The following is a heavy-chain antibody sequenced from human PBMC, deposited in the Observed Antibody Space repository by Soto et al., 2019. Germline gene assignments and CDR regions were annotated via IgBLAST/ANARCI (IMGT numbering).Heavy chain of an antibody. J-gene: IGHJ4*02. CDR2: IYYSGST. Sequence: QVQLQESGPGLVKPSQTLSLTCTVSGGSISSGGYYWNWIRQHPGKGLEWIGYIYYSGSTYYNPSLKRRVNISVDTSKNQFSLKLSSVTAADTAVYYCARDHGDYGWEFDSWGQGTLVTVSS. CDR1: GGSISSGGYY. D-gene: IGHD4-17*01. V-gene: IGHV4-31*03. CDR3: ARDHGDYGWEFDS.